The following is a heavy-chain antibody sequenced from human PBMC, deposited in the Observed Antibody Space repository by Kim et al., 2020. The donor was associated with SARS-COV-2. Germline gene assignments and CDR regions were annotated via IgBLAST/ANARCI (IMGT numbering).Heavy chain of an antibody. CDR2: IHSDGSST. CDR3: AKAAPLASRNWF. V-gene: IGHV3-74*01. J-gene: IGHJ5*01. CDR1: GFTFSNYS. Sequence: GGSLRLSCAVSGFTFSNYSMRWVRQAPGEGLEWVSPIHSDGSSTYYADSVKGRFTISRDNAKNTLYLQMNSLRVEDTAVYYCAKAAPLASRNWF.